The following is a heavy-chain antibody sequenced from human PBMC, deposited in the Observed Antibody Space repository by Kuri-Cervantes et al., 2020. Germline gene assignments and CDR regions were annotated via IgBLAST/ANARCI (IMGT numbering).Heavy chain of an antibody. CDR1: GYTFTSYA. V-gene: IGHV1-3*01. Sequence: ASVKVSCKASGYTFTSYAMRWVRQAPGQRLEWMGWINAGNGNTKYSQKFQGRVTITRDTSASTAYMELSSLRTEDTAVYYCARDLGDSRTYYILTYWGQGTLVTVSS. D-gene: IGHD3-10*01. J-gene: IGHJ4*02. CDR2: INAGNGNT. CDR3: ARDLGDSRTYYILTY.